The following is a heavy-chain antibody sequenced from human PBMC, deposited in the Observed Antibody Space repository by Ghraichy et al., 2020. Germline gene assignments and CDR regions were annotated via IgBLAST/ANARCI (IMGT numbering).Heavy chain of an antibody. CDR3: ARDREYSVIAAALGYYYYYGMDV. J-gene: IGHJ6*02. D-gene: IGHD6-13*01. CDR2: IKQDGSEK. Sequence: GGSLRLSCAASGFTFSSYWMSWVRQAPGKGLEWVANIKQDGSEKYYVDSVKGRFTISRDNAKNSLYLQMNSLRAEDTAVYYCARDREYSVIAAALGYYYYYGMDVWGQGTTVTVSS. V-gene: IGHV3-7*01. CDR1: GFTFSSYW.